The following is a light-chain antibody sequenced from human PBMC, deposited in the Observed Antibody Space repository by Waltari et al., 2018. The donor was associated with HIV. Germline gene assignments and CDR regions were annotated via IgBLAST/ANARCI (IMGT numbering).Light chain of an antibody. V-gene: IGKV3-11*01. CDR1: QKMNRY. Sequence: EIVLTQSPATLSLSPGERATLSCRASQKMNRYLAWYQQRPGQPPRLLMYDASKRAAGTPARFSGSGSGTDFTLTISSLEPEDFAVYYCQQRSVWPRTFGQGTKLEIK. CDR3: QQRSVWPRT. CDR2: DAS. J-gene: IGKJ2*01.